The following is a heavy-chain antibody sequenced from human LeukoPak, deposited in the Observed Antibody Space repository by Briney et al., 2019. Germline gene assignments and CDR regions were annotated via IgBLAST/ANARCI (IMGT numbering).Heavy chain of an antibody. CDR2: ISNDGSNK. D-gene: IGHD5-12*01. Sequence: PGRSLRLSCAASGFTFSSYGVHWVRQAPGKGLEWVAVISNDGSNKYYADSVKGRFTISRDNSKNTLYLQMNSLRPEDKAVYYCAKGPTSGYGLFDQWGQGTLVTVSS. CDR3: AKGPTSGYGLFDQ. CDR1: GFTFSSYG. V-gene: IGHV3-30*18. J-gene: IGHJ4*02.